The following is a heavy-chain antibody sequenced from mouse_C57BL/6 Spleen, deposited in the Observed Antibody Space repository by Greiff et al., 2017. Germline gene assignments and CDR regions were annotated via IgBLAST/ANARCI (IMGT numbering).Heavy chain of an antibody. Sequence: QVQLQQPGAELVRPGSSVKLSCKASGYTFTSYWMHWVKQRPIQGLEWIGNIDPSDSDTHYNQKFKDKATLTVDKSSSTAYMQISSLTSEDSAVYYCARRGYSYAMDYWGKGTSGTVSS. V-gene: IGHV1-52*01. D-gene: IGHD2-3*01. CDR3: ARRGYSYAMDY. CDR1: GYTFTSYW. CDR2: IDPSDSDT. J-gene: IGHJ4*01.